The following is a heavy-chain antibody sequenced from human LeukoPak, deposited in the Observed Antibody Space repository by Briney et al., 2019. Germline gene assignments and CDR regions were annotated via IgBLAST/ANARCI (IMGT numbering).Heavy chain of an antibody. CDR1: GYSINNYW. CDR3: ARRRPKQAIYDY. D-gene: IGHD1/OR15-1a*01. J-gene: IGHJ4*02. CDR2: IYPADSDI. Sequence: GESLKISCKGSGYSINNYWIGWVRQMPGKGLEWMGIIYPADSDIRYSPSFQGQVTISADKSISTAYLQWSSLKASDTAMYYCARRRPKQAIYDYWGQGTLVTVSS. V-gene: IGHV5-51*01.